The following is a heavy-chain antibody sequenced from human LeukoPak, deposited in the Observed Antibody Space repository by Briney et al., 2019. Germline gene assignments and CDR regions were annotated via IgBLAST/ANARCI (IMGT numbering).Heavy chain of an antibody. Sequence: GALRLSCAASGFTFSSYSMNWVRQAPGKGLEGVSHISSSSSTIYYADSVKGRFTISRDNAKNSLYLQMNSLRAEDTAVYYCAELGITMIGGVWGKGTTVTISS. V-gene: IGHV3-48*04. CDR2: ISSSSSTI. J-gene: IGHJ6*04. D-gene: IGHD3-10*02. CDR1: GFTFSSYS. CDR3: AELGITMIGGV.